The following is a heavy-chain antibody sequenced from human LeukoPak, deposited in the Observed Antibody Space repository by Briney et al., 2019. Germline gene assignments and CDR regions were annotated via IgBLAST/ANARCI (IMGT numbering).Heavy chain of an antibody. CDR1: GGSISSSNYY. CDR3: ARDMVYIAS. Sequence: SETLSLTCTVSGGSISSSNYYWGWIRQPPGKGLEWIGSIYYSGSTYYNPSLKSRVTISVDTSKNQFSLKLNSATAADTAVYYCARDMVYIASWGQGTLVTVSS. J-gene: IGHJ4*02. CDR2: IYYSGST. D-gene: IGHD2-8*01. V-gene: IGHV4-39*07.